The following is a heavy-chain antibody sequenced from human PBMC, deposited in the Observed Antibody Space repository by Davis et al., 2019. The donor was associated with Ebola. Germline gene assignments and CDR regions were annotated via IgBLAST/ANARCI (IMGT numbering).Heavy chain of an antibody. Sequence: GESLKISCAASGFTFSSYAMSWVRQAPGKGLEWVSAISGSGGSTYYADSVKGRFTISRDNSKNTLYLQMNSLRAEDTAVYYCAKDDEEWELRCFDYWGQGTLVTVSS. D-gene: IGHD1-26*01. CDR1: GFTFSSYA. CDR3: AKDDEEWELRCFDY. CDR2: ISGSGGST. J-gene: IGHJ4*02. V-gene: IGHV3-23*01.